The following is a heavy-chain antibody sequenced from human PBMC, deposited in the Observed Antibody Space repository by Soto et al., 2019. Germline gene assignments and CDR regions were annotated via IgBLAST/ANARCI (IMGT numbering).Heavy chain of an antibody. CDR1: GGSISSSSYY. J-gene: IGHJ5*02. CDR3: ARKVGARWFDP. D-gene: IGHD1-26*01. Sequence: QLQLQESGPGLVKPSETLSLTCTVPGGSISSSSYYWGWIRQTPGKGLEWIGGIYYSGSTYYNPSLESRVTISVDTSKNQFSLKLSSVTAADTAVYYCARKVGARWFDPWGQGTLVTVSS. CDR2: IYYSGST. V-gene: IGHV4-39*01.